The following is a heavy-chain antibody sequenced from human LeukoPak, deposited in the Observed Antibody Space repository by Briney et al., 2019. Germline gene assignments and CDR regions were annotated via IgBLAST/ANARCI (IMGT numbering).Heavy chain of an antibody. D-gene: IGHD3-10*01. CDR2: IKSKTDGGTT. CDR3: TADLRDYYGSGSYYNPYYYYYGMDV. CDR1: GFTSSNAW. V-gene: IGHV3-15*01. J-gene: IGHJ6*04. Sequence: TGGSLRLSCAASGFTSSNAWMSWVRQAPGKGLEWVGRIKSKTDGGTTDYAAPVKGRFTISRDDSKNTLYLQMNSLKTEDTAVYYCTADLRDYYGSGSYYNPYYYYYGMDVWGKGTTVTVSS.